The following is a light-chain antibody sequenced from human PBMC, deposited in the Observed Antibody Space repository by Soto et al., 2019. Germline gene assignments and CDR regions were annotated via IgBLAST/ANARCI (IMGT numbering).Light chain of an antibody. V-gene: IGLV2-14*01. Sequence: QSALTQPASVSGSPGQSVTISCTGTSSDIGAYKYVSWYQHHPGKSPRLMIYEVSNRPSGVSNRFSASKSGNTASLTISGLQAEDEADYYCQSYDSSLSGPVVFGGGTKLTVL. CDR1: SSDIGAYKY. J-gene: IGLJ2*01. CDR2: EVS. CDR3: QSYDSSLSGPVV.